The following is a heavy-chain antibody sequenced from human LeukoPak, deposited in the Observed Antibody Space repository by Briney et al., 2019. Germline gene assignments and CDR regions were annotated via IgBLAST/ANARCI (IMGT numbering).Heavy chain of an antibody. J-gene: IGHJ4*02. CDR3: ARDRGPLATDY. CDR1: GFTFSSYE. V-gene: IGHV3-48*03. Sequence: GGCLRLSCAASGFTFSSYEMTWVRQAPGKGLEWVSYISSNEYTKYYADSVKGRFTISRDNAKNSLYLQMSSLRAEDTAVYYCARDRGPLATDYWGQGTLVTVSS. D-gene: IGHD3-10*01. CDR2: ISSNEYTK.